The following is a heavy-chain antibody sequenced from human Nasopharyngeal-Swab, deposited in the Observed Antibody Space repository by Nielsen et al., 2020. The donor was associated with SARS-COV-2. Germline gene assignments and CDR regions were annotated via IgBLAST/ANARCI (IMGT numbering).Heavy chain of an antibody. CDR2: ISGSRSYT. D-gene: IGHD2/OR15-2a*01. V-gene: IGHV3-11*05. Sequence: GESLKISCAASGFSFSDYYMSWIRQAPGKGLEWISTISGSRSYTNYADSVKGRFTISRDNAQKSLHLQMHSLRADDTAVYYCARDRYVISSTSWTGMDIWGQGTTVTVSS. CDR1: GFSFSDYY. J-gene: IGHJ6*02. CDR3: ARDRYVISSTSWTGMDI.